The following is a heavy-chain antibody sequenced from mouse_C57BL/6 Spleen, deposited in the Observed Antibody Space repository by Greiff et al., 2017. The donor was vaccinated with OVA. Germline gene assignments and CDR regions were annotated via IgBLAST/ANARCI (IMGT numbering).Heavy chain of an antibody. V-gene: IGHV1-18*01. CDR2: INPNNGGT. Sequence: EVQLQQSGPELVKPGASVKIPCKASGYTFTDYNMDWVKQSHGKSLEWIGDINPNNGGTIYNQKFKGKATLTVDKSSSTAYMELRSLTSEDTAVYYCARREDGNPLCYAMDYWGQGTSVTVSS. D-gene: IGHD2-1*01. CDR3: ARREDGNPLCYAMDY. J-gene: IGHJ4*01. CDR1: GYTFTDYN.